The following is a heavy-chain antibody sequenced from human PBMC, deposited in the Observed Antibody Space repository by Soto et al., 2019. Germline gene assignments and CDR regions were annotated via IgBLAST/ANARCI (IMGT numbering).Heavy chain of an antibody. CDR3: ARPAMDTYYFDY. Sequence: SETPSLTCTVSGGSISSSSYYWGWIRQPPGKGLEWIGSIYYSGSTYYNPSLKSRVTISVDTSKNQFSLKLSSVTAADTAVYYCARPAMDTYYFDYWGQGTLVTVSS. J-gene: IGHJ4*02. D-gene: IGHD5-18*01. CDR1: GGSISSSSYY. V-gene: IGHV4-39*01. CDR2: IYYSGST.